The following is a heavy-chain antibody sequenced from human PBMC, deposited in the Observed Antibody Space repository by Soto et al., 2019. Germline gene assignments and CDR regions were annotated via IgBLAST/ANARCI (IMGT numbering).Heavy chain of an antibody. D-gene: IGHD6-6*01. CDR2: IYYSGST. V-gene: IGHV4-31*03. J-gene: IGHJ6*02. CDR1: GGSISTGGYY. CDR3: AREGLAARYGVDV. Sequence: LSLTCTVSGGSISTGGYYWSWIRQHPGKGLEWIGFIYYSGSTFYNPSLKSRVTFSVDTSNNQFSLKLSSVTAADTAVYYCAREGLAARYGVDVWGQGTTVNVSS.